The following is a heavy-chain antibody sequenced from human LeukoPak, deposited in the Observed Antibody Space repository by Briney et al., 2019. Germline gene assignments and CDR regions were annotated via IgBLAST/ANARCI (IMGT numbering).Heavy chain of an antibody. J-gene: IGHJ4*02. CDR3: AKIFRRATGSSSWYYFDY. CDR1: GFTFSSYG. D-gene: IGHD6-13*01. V-gene: IGHV3-30*18. Sequence: GGSLRLSCAASGFTFSSYGMHWVRQAPGKGLEWVAVISYDGSNKYYADSVKGRFTISRDNSKNTLYLQMNSLRAEDTAVYYCAKIFRRATGSSSWYYFDYWGQGTLVTVSS. CDR2: ISYDGSNK.